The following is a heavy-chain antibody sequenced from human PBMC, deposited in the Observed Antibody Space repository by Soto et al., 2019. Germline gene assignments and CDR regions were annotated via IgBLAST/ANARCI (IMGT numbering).Heavy chain of an antibody. J-gene: IGHJ6*03. CDR1: GGSFSGYY. V-gene: IGHV4-34*01. Sequence: SETLSLTCAVYGGSFSGYYWSWIRQPPGKGLEWIGEINHSGSTNYNPSLKSRVTISVDTSKNQFSLKLSSVTAADTAVYYCARAGRKLVAVLYYYYYYMDVWGKGTTVTVSS. D-gene: IGHD6-19*01. CDR3: ARAGRKLVAVLYYYYYYMDV. CDR2: INHSGST.